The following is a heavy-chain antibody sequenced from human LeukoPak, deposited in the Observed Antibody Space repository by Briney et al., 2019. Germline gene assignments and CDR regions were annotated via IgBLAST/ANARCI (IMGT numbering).Heavy chain of an antibody. V-gene: IGHV4-34*01. J-gene: IGHJ4*02. D-gene: IGHD2-2*01. CDR1: GGSFSGYY. CDR3: ARKLGYCSSTSCYRSSPFDY. Sequence: SETLSLTCAVYGGSFSGYYWSWIRQPPGKGLEWIGEINHSGSTNYNPSLKSRVTISVDTSKNQFSLKLSSVTAADTAVYYCARKLGYCSSTSCYRSSPFDYWGQGTLVTVSP. CDR2: INHSGST.